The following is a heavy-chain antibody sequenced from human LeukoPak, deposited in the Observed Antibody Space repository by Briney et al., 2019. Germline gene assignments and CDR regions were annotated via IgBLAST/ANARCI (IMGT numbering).Heavy chain of an antibody. CDR1: GYTFTSYG. D-gene: IGHD3-22*01. CDR2: ISAYNGNT. V-gene: IGHV1-18*01. CDR3: ARDRRRYYYDSRGFDY. J-gene: IGHJ4*02. Sequence: ASVKVSCKASGYTFTSYGISWVRQAPGQGLEWMGWISAYNGNTNYAQKLQGRVTMTTDTSTSTAYTELRSLRSDDTAVYYCARDRRRYYYDSRGFDYWGQGTLVTVSS.